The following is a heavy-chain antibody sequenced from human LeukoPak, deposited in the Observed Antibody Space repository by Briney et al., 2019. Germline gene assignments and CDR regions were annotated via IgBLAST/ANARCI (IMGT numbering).Heavy chain of an antibody. J-gene: IGHJ4*02. CDR2: INWNGGST. D-gene: IGHD1-7*01. CDR1: GFTFSSYC. Sequence: GGSLRLSCAASGFTFSSYCMSWVRQAPGKGLEWVSTINWNGGSTGYADSVKGRFTISRDNARNSLYLQMNSLRAEDTAVYYCARDRDWNSGFDYWGQGTLVTVSS. CDR3: ARDRDWNSGFDY. V-gene: IGHV3-20*04.